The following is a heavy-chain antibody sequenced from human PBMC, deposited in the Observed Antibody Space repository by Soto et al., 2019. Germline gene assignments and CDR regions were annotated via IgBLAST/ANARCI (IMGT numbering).Heavy chain of an antibody. CDR1: GYTLTELS. D-gene: IGHD2-2*01. J-gene: IGHJ5*02. V-gene: IGHV1-24*01. CDR2: FDPEDGET. CDR3: ATSTSSYPNWFDP. Sequence: GASVKVSCKVSGYTLTELSMHWVRQAPGKGLEWMGGFDPEDGETIYAQKFQGRVTMTEDTSTDTAYMELSSLRSEDAAVYYCATSTSSYPNWFDPWGQGTLVTVSS.